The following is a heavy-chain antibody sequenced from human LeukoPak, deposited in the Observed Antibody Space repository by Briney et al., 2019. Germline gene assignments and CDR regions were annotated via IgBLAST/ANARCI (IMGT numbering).Heavy chain of an antibody. CDR2: IYNSVTA. D-gene: IGHD2-15*01. Sequence: SETLSLTCTVSGGSIGTSYWTWIRQPPGGGLEWIGQIYNSVTANHNPSLKTRVTISADTSKNQFSLKLTSVTAADTARYFCARDKGVCSDTSCYGENWYFDIWGRGTQVTVSS. CDR3: ARDKGVCSDTSCYGENWYFDI. CDR1: GGSIGTSY. V-gene: IGHV4-59*01. J-gene: IGHJ2*01.